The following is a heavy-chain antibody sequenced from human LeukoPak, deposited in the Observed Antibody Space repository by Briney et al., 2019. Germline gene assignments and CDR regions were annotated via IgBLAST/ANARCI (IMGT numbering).Heavy chain of an antibody. Sequence: PGRSLRLSCAASGFTFSSYAMHWVRQAPGKGLEWVAVISYDGSNKYYADSVKGRFTISRDNSKNTLYLQMNSLRAEDTAVYYCARDKDEALDYWGLGTLVTVSS. CDR1: GFTFSSYA. CDR2: ISYDGSNK. V-gene: IGHV3-30-3*01. J-gene: IGHJ4*02. CDR3: ARDKDEALDY.